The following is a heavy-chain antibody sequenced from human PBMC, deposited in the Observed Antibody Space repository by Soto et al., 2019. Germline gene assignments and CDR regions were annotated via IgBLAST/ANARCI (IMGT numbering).Heavy chain of an antibody. V-gene: IGHV1-69*01. CDR1: GDTFSTYA. Sequence: QVQLVQSGAEVKKPGSSVNVSCKASGDTFSTYAISWVRQAPGQGLEWMGGIIPIFHKAKYAQKLQGRVTITADESTSTAYMELSSLRSEDTAVYYCARDPNSNYGENWFDPWGQGTLVTVSS. J-gene: IGHJ5*02. D-gene: IGHD1-7*01. CDR3: ARDPNSNYGENWFDP. CDR2: IIPIFHKA.